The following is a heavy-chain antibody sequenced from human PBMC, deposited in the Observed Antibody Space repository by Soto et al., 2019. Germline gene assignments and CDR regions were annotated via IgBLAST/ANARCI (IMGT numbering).Heavy chain of an antibody. CDR1: GFTFSSYA. V-gene: IGHV3-23*01. CDR2: ISGSGGST. CDR3: AKESPTLTFYYYDSSGPLDI. J-gene: IGHJ3*02. D-gene: IGHD3-22*01. Sequence: HPGGSLRLSCAASGFTFSSYAMSWVRQAPGKGLEWVSAISGSGGSTYYADSVKGRFTISRDNSKNTLYLQMNSLRAEDTAVYYCAKESPTLTFYYYDSSGPLDIWGQGTMVTVSS.